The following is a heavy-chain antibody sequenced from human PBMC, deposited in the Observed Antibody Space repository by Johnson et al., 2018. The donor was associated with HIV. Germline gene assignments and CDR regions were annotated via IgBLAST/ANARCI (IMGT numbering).Heavy chain of an antibody. CDR3: ARAKRDYYGSGGVGAFDI. D-gene: IGHD3-10*01. J-gene: IGHJ3*02. CDR2: IGTAGDT. V-gene: IGHV3-13*01. Sequence: VQLVESGGGLVQPGGSLRLSCGVSGFTFSDHWMQWVRQATGRGLEWVSGIGTAGDTYYPGSVKGRFTISRENAKNSLYLQMDSLRAGDTALYYCARAKRDYYGSGGVGAFDIWGQGTMVTVSS. CDR1: GFTFSDHW.